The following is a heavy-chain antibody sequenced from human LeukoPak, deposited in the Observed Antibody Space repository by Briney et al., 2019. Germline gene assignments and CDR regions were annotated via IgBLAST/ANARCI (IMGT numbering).Heavy chain of an antibody. J-gene: IGHJ4*02. Sequence: GGSLRLSCAASGFTFSSYEMNWVRQAPGKGLEWLSYMSSGGGAIFYADSVKGRFTISRDNAKNSLYLQMNSLRAEDTALYYCTRGPSDYWGQGTLVTVSS. CDR3: TRGPSDY. V-gene: IGHV3-48*03. CDR1: GFTFSSYE. CDR2: MSSGGGAI.